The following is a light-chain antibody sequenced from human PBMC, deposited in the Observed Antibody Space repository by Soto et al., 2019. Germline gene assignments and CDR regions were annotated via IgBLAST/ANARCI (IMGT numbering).Light chain of an antibody. CDR3: SSYTVPSVI. Sequence: QSALTQPASVSGSPGQSITISCTGTSSDVGGYNDVSWYQQHPGRAPTLIIYEVSHRPSGVSNRFSASKSGNTASLTISGLHAEAEADYFCSSYTVPSVIFGGGTKVTVL. J-gene: IGLJ2*01. CDR1: SSDVGGYND. V-gene: IGLV2-14*01. CDR2: EVS.